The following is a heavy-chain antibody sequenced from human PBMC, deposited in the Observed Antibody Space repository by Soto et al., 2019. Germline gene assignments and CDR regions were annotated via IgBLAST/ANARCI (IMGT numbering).Heavy chain of an antibody. J-gene: IGHJ4*02. CDR2: IWYDGSNK. V-gene: IGHV3-33*01. D-gene: IGHD2-2*01. CDR1: GFTFSSYG. CDR3: AREGYCSSTSCFFDY. Sequence: GGSLRLSCAASGFTFSSYGMHWVRQAPGKGLEWVAVIWYDGSNKYYADSVKGRFAISRDNSKNTLYLQMNSLRAEDTAVYYCAREGYCSSTSCFFDYWGQGTLVTVSS.